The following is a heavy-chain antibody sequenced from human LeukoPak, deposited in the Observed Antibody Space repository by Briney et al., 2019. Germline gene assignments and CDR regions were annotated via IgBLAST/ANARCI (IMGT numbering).Heavy chain of an antibody. CDR3: ARAPAPAAGFDY. CDR1: GGSISSYY. J-gene: IGHJ4*02. D-gene: IGHD1-14*01. V-gene: IGHV4-59*01. CDR2: IYYSGST. Sequence: SETLSLTCTVSGGSISSYYWSWIRQPPGKGLEWIGYIYYSGSTNYNPSLKSRVTISVDTSKNQFSLKLSSVTAADTAVYYCARAPAPAAGFDYWGQGTLVTVSS.